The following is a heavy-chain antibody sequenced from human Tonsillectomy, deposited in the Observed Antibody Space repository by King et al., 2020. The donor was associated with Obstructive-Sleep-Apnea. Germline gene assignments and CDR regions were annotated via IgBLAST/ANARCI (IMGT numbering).Heavy chain of an antibody. V-gene: IGHV3-7*01. CDR3: ARSTYYSFDY. D-gene: IGHD3-22*01. CDR1: GFTFSAYY. Sequence: QLVQSGGGLVQPGGSLRLSCAASGFTFSAYYMSWVRQAPGKGLEWGANIKKDGIERTYVDSVKGRFTISRDNAENSQYLQMDSLRVEDTAVYYCARSTYYSFDYWGQGTLVTVSS. CDR2: IKKDGIER. J-gene: IGHJ4*02.